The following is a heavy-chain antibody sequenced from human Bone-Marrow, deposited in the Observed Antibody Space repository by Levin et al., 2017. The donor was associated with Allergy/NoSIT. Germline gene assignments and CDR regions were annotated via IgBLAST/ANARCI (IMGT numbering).Heavy chain of an antibody. D-gene: IGHD1-14*01. CDR2: LYYSGKT. CDR3: ARVRNRWFDP. V-gene: IGHV4-31*03. J-gene: IGHJ5*02. CDR1: GSSISSGFYY. Sequence: ASETLSLTCNVSGSSISSGFYYWSWIRQHPERGLELIGYLYYSGKTYYNPSLESRVTMSVDTSENHFSLRLNSVTAADTAVYYCARVRNRWFDPWGQGTLVTVSS.